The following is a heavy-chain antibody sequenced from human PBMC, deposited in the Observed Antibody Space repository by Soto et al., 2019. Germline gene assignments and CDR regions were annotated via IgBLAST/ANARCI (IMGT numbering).Heavy chain of an antibody. J-gene: IGHJ4*02. CDR2: INPNSGGT. CDR3: ASAVTTADFDY. Sequence: ASVKVSCKASGYTFTDYYMHWVRQAPGQGLEWVGWINPNSGGTNYAQKFLGRFSMTRDTSINTAYMEVSELSPDDTAVYYCASAVTTADFDYWGQGTLVTVSS. D-gene: IGHD4-17*01. V-gene: IGHV1-2*02. CDR1: GYTFTDYY.